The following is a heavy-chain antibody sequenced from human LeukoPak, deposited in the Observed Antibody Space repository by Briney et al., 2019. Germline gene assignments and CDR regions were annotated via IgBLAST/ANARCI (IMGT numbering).Heavy chain of an antibody. CDR2: IYYSGST. J-gene: IGHJ3*02. CDR3: ARGYRYSGSYYGAFDI. D-gene: IGHD1-26*01. Sequence: SETLSLTCSVYGGSISSYYWSWIRQPPGKGLEWIGYIYYSGSTNYNPSLKSRVTISVDTSKNQFSLKLSSVTAADTAVYYCARGYRYSGSYYGAFDIWGQGTMVTVSS. CDR1: GGSISSYY. V-gene: IGHV4-59*01.